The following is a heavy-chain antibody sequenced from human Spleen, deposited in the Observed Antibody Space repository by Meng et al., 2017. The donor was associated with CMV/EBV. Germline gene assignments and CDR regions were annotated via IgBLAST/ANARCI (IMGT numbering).Heavy chain of an antibody. CDR1: GFIFRSYD. CDR2: ISSSSTYI. J-gene: IGHJ4*02. V-gene: IGHV3-21*04. Sequence: GESLKISCAATGFIFRSYDMNWVRQAPGTGLEWVSSISSSSTYIFYAASLKGRFTISRDNAENSLYLQMNSLRAEDTAVYYCARVGGQCSSASCYAFFDSWGQGTLVTVSS. D-gene: IGHD2-2*01. CDR3: ARVGGQCSSASCYAFFDS.